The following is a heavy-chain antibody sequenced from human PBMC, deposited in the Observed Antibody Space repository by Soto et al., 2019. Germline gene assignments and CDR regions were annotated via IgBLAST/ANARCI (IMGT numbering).Heavy chain of an antibody. CDR1: GFTFDDYA. J-gene: IGHJ4*02. CDR3: AKGYSYGLTHYFDY. V-gene: IGHV3-9*01. D-gene: IGHD5-18*01. CDR2: ISWNSGSI. Sequence: GGSLRLSCAASGFTFDDYAMHWVRQAPGKGLEWVSGISWNSGSIGYADSVKGRFTISRDNAKNSLYLQMNSLRAEDTALYYCAKGYSYGLTHYFDYWGQGTLVTVSS.